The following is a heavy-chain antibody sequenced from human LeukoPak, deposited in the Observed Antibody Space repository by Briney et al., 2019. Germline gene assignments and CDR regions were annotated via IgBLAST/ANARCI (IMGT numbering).Heavy chain of an antibody. Sequence: PSETLSLTCAVYGGSFSGYYWSWIRQPPGKGLEWIGEINHSGSTNYNPSLKSRVTISVDTSKNQFSLKLSSVTAADTAVYYCARGRVLRFLEWPRALYFDYWGQGTLVTVSS. CDR3: ARGRVLRFLEWPRALYFDY. CDR2: INHSGST. V-gene: IGHV4-34*01. D-gene: IGHD3-3*01. CDR1: GGSFSGYY. J-gene: IGHJ4*02.